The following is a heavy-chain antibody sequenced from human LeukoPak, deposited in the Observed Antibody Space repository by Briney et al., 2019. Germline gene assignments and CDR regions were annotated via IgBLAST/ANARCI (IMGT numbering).Heavy chain of an antibody. CDR3: ARQGNYYDSSGYWNWFDP. CDR2: IYYSGST. J-gene: IGHJ5*02. V-gene: IGHV4-59*04. CDR1: GGSISSYY. D-gene: IGHD3-22*01. Sequence: SETLSLTCTVSGGSISSYYWSWIRQPPGKGLEWIGYIYYSGSTYYNPSLKSRVTISVDTSKNQFSLKLSSVTAADTAVYYCARQGNYYDSSGYWNWFDPWGQGTLVTVSS.